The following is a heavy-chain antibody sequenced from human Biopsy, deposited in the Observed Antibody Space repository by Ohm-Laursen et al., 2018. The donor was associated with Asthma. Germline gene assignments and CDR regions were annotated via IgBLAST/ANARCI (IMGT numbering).Heavy chain of an antibody. CDR2: IYYSGNT. V-gene: IGHV4-39*01. Sequence: LRLSCSASGFTFSSYAMHWIRQPPGKGLEWIASIYYSGNTYYNPSLKSRVTISLDTSNNQFPLKLSSVTAADTAVYYCARHWDWGSFFDYWGQGIPVTVSS. CDR3: ARHWDWGSFFDY. CDR1: GFTFSSYA. D-gene: IGHD7-27*01. J-gene: IGHJ4*02.